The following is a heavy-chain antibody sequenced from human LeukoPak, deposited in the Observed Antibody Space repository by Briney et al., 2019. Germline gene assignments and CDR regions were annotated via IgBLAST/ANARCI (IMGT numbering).Heavy chain of an antibody. Sequence: GGSLRLSCVASGFTFSDYYMSWVRQAPGKGLEWVSVRDTGYITYYRDSVKGRFSVSRDNSKKTLFLQMNSLRGKDTAVYYCARGGDPGYFDYWGQGTLVTVSS. J-gene: IGHJ4*02. CDR3: ARGGDPGYFDY. V-gene: IGHV3-66*01. D-gene: IGHD3-10*01. CDR2: RDTGYIT. CDR1: GFTFSDYY.